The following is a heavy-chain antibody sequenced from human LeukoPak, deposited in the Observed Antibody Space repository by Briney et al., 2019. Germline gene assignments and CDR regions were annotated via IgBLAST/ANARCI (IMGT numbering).Heavy chain of an antibody. CDR2: FKSKTAGGTI. CDR3: TTGGYRYGDDY. Sequence: GGSLRLSCTASRFTFGDYGMSWFRQAPGKGLEWVGRFKSKTAGGTIDYAAPVKGRFTISRDDSKNTLYLQMNSLKTEDTAVYYCTTGGYRYGDDYWGQGTLVTVSS. CDR1: RFTFGDYG. V-gene: IGHV3-15*01. J-gene: IGHJ4*02. D-gene: IGHD5-18*01.